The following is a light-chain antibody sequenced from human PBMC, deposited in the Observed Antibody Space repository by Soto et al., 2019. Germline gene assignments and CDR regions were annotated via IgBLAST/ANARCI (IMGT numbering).Light chain of an antibody. Sequence: IVLTQSPGTLSLSPGDRVTLSCRASQSVSSNYLGWYQQKPGQAPRLLLYGASSRAIGIPDRFSGSGSGTDFTLTISRLEPEDFAVYYCQQYDTSPPLTFGGGTKVDIK. CDR1: QSVSSNY. V-gene: IGKV3-20*01. J-gene: IGKJ4*01. CDR2: GAS. CDR3: QQYDTSPPLT.